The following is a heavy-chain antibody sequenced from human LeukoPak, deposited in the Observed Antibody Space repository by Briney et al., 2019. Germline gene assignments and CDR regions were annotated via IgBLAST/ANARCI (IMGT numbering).Heavy chain of an antibody. Sequence: GGSLRLSCAAPGFTFSSYGMHWVRQAPGKGLEWVAFIRYDGSNKYYADSVKSRFTISRDNSKNTLYLQMNSLRAEDTAVYYCAKDGLYSSLTNWFDPWGQGTLVTVSP. CDR3: AKDGLYSSLTNWFDP. V-gene: IGHV3-30*02. J-gene: IGHJ5*02. CDR1: GFTFSSYG. CDR2: IRYDGSNK. D-gene: IGHD6-19*01.